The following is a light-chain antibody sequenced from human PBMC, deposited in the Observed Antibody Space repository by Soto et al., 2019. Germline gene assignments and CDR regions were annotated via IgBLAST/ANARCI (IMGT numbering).Light chain of an antibody. Sequence: EIVLTQSPGTLSLSPGERATLSCRASQSVSSSYLAWYQQKPVQAPRLLIYGASSRATGIPDRFSGSGSGTDFTRTISRLEPEDFAVYYCQQYGSSGLTFGGGTKVEIK. CDR1: QSVSSSY. J-gene: IGKJ4*01. CDR3: QQYGSSGLT. V-gene: IGKV3-20*01. CDR2: GAS.